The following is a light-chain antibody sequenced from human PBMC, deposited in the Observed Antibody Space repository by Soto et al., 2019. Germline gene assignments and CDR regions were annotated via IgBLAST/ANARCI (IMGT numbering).Light chain of an antibody. CDR1: QSISSF. J-gene: IGKJ3*01. Sequence: DIQMTQSPSSLFAFVGDRVTITCRASQSISSFLNWYQQKPGKAPKLLIYAASSLQSGVPSRFSGGGSGTDFTLTISSLQPGDFATYFCQQSYTTPLTFGPGTTVDIK. CDR2: AAS. V-gene: IGKV1-39*01. CDR3: QQSYTTPLT.